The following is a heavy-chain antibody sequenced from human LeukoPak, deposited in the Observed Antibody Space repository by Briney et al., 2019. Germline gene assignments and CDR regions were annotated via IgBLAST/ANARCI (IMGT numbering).Heavy chain of an antibody. CDR2: IIPIFGTA. CDR3: ARGRVDDIVVVPAAIWFDP. Sequence: SVKVSCKASGGTFSSYAISWVRQAPGQGLEWMGGIIPIFGTANYAQKFQGRVTITADESTSTAYMELSSLRSEDTAVYYCARGRVDDIVVVPAAIWFDPWGQGTLVTVSS. CDR1: GGTFSSYA. J-gene: IGHJ5*02. V-gene: IGHV1-69*13. D-gene: IGHD2-2*01.